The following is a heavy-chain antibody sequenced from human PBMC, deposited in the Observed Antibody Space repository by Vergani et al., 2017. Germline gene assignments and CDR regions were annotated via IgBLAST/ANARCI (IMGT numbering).Heavy chain of an antibody. Sequence: QVQMVQSGAEVEMPGASVKVSCKASGYIFTGYFIHWVRQAPGQGLEWMGWINPNSGGTNYAQKFQGRVTMTRDTSIGTAYMELSRLRSDDTAVFYCARSYCTSTSCFLLGDYGGQGTLVTVSS. CDR3: ARSYCTSTSCFLLGDY. J-gene: IGHJ4*02. CDR2: INPNSGGT. D-gene: IGHD2-2*01. V-gene: IGHV1-2*02. CDR1: GYIFTGYF.